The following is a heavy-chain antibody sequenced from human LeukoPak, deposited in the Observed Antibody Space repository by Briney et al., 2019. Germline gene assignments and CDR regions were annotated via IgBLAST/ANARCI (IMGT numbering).Heavy chain of an antibody. CDR3: ARSDTAYQRGLLTIHPCDY. CDR1: GFTISDFY. CDR2: IYYSGST. V-gene: IGHV4-59*01. J-gene: IGHJ4*02. D-gene: IGHD5-18*01. Sequence: SETLSLTCTVSGFTISDFYWSWIRQPPGKGLEWIGYIYYSGSTNYNPSLKSRVTISVDTSKNQFSLKLSSVTAADTAVYYCARSDTAYQRGLLTIHPCDYWGQGTLVTVSS.